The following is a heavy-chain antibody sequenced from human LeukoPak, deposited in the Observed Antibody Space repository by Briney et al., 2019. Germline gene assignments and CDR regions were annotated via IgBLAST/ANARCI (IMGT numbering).Heavy chain of an antibody. D-gene: IGHD3-16*02. CDR3: ARHVGYDYVWGSYQANWFDP. J-gene: IGHJ5*02. CDR1: GGSISSSSYY. Sequence: SETLSLTCTVSGGSISSSSYYWGWIRQPPGKGLEWIGSIYYSGSTYYNPSLKSRVTISVDTSKNQFSLKLSSVTAADTAVYYCARHVGYDYVWGSYQANWFDPWGQGTLVTVSS. V-gene: IGHV4-39*01. CDR2: IYYSGST.